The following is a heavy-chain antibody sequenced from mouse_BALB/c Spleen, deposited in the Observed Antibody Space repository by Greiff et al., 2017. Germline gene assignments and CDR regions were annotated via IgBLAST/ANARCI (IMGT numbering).Heavy chain of an antibody. CDR3: ARHVAMDY. CDR2: INSNGGST. V-gene: IGHV5-6-3*01. Sequence: EVKLVESGGGLVQPGGSLKLSCAASGFTFSSYGMSWVRQTPDKRLELVATINSNGGSTYYPDSVKGRFTISRDNAKNTLYLQMSSLKSEDTAMYYCARHVAMDYWGQGTAVTVSS. CDR1: GFTFSSYG. J-gene: IGHJ4*01.